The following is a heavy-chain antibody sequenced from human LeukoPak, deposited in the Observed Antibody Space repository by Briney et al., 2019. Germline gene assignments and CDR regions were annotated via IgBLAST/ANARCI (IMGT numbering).Heavy chain of an antibody. D-gene: IGHD3-9*01. J-gene: IGHJ4*02. CDR1: GFTFSSYA. Sequence: GGSLRLSCAASGFTFSSYAMSWVRQAPGKGLEWVSAISGSGGSTYYADSVKGRFTISRDNSKNTLYLQMNSLRAEDTAVYYCAKDLKRRYYDILTGYPFDYRGQGTLVTVSS. CDR3: AKDLKRRYYDILTGYPFDY. V-gene: IGHV3-23*01. CDR2: ISGSGGST.